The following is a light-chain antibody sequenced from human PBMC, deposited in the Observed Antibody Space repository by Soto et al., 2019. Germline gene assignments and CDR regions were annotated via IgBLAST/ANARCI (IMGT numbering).Light chain of an antibody. CDR1: QSISNW. V-gene: IGKV1-5*01. CDR2: YAS. J-gene: IGKJ1*01. Sequence: DIQMTQSRSPLPASVGDRVTIPCRASQSISNWLAWYQQKPGTAPXVLIYYASNLQSGVPSRFSGSGSGTEFTLTISSLRPDYGATYYCQQENRYSFGQGTKVDIK. CDR3: QQENRYS.